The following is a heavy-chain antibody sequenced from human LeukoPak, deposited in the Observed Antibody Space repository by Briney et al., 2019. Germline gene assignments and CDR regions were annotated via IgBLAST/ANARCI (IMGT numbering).Heavy chain of an antibody. CDR2: IMQDGSET. J-gene: IGHJ3*02. CDR3: AREVYSSSRPADAFDI. CDR1: GFTFSTYW. V-gene: IGHV3-7*01. Sequence: GGSLRLSCLGSGFTFSTYWMSWVRQAPGKGLEWVANIMQDGSETNYVDSVKGRFTISRDNARNSLYLQMNSLGAEDTAVYYCAREVYSSSRPADAFDIWGQGTVVTVSS. D-gene: IGHD6-13*01.